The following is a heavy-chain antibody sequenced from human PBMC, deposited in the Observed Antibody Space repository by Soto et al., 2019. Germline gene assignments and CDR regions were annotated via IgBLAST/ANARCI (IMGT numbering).Heavy chain of an antibody. CDR1: GGSISSGGYY. D-gene: IGHD2-2*01. J-gene: IGHJ4*02. CDR3: ASSGYCSSTSCLYFFDY. Sequence: QVQLQESGPGLVKPSQTLSLTCTVSGGSISSGGYYWSWIRQHPGKGLEWIGYIYYSGSTYYNPSPKSRVTISVDTSKNQFSLKLSSVTAADTAVYYCASSGYCSSTSCLYFFDYWGQGPLVTVSS. V-gene: IGHV4-31*03. CDR2: IYYSGST.